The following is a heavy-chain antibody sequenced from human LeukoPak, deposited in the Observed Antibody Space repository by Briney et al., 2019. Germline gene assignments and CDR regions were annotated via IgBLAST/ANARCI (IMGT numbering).Heavy chain of an antibody. CDR3: AREVAAAGITWFDP. CDR2: IIPIFGTA. V-gene: IGHV1-69*05. J-gene: IGHJ5*02. D-gene: IGHD6-13*01. Sequence: SVKVSCKASGGTFSSYAISWVRQAPGQGLEWMGGIIPIFGTANYAQKFQGRVTITTDESTSTAYMELSSLRSEDTAVYYCAREVAAAGITWFDPWGQGALVFVSS. CDR1: GGTFSSYA.